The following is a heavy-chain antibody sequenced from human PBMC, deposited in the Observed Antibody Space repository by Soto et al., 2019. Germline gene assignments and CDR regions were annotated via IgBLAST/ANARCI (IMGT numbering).Heavy chain of an antibody. CDR1: GFSLSTSGVG. V-gene: IGHV2-5*01. CDR3: AQPNPYYDSSGYVPGAFDI. J-gene: IGHJ3*02. CDR2: IYWNDDK. Sequence: SGPTLVNPTQTLTLTCTFSGFSLSTSGVGVGWIRQPPGKALEWLALIYWNDDKRYSPSLKSRLTITKDTSKNQVVLTMTNMDPVDTATYYCAQPNPYYDSSGYVPGAFDIWGQGTMVTVSS. D-gene: IGHD3-22*01.